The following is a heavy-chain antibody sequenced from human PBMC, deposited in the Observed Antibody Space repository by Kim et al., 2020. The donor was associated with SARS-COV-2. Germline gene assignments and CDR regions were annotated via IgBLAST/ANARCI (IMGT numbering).Heavy chain of an antibody. D-gene: IGHD3-22*01. CDR3: AKETYYYDSSGYYYPEYFQH. J-gene: IGHJ1*01. V-gene: IGHV3-23*01. CDR2: ISGSGGST. CDR1: GFTFSSYA. Sequence: GGSLRLSCAASGFTFSSYAMSWVRQAPGKGLEWVSAISGSGGSTYYADSVKGRFTISRDNSKNTLYLQMNSLRAEDTAVYYCAKETYYYDSSGYYYPEYFQHWGQGTLVTVSS.